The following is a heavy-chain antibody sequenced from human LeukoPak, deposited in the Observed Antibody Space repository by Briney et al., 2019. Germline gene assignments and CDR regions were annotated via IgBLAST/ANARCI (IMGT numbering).Heavy chain of an antibody. J-gene: IGHJ5*02. V-gene: IGHV4-59*11. CDR1: GDPISSHY. CDR3: ARELNHNWFDP. Sequence: PSETLSLTCTVPGDPISSHYWSWIRQPPGKGLEWIGYIYYSGSTNYNPSLKSRVTKSVDTSKNQFSLKLSSVTAADTAVYYCARELNHNWFDPWGQGTLVTVSS. D-gene: IGHD3-16*01. CDR2: IYYSGST.